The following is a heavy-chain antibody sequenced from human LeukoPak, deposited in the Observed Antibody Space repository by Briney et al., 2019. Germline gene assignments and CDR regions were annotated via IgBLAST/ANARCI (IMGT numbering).Heavy chain of an antibody. CDR2: INHSGST. V-gene: IGHV4-34*01. CDR1: GGSFSGCY. D-gene: IGHD6-13*01. J-gene: IGHJ3*02. Sequence: SETLSLTCAVYGGSFSGCYWSGIRQPPGKALEWIGEINHSGSTNYNPSLKSRVTMSVDTSKNQFSLKLSSVTAADTAVYYCARQYSSSINLAFDIWGQGTMATVSS. CDR3: ARQYSSSINLAFDI.